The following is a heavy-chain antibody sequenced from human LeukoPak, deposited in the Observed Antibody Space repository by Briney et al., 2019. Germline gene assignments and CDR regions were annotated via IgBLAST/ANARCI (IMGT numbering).Heavy chain of an antibody. Sequence: GGSLRLSCAASGFTVSSNYMSWVRQAPGKGLEWVSVIYSGGSTYYADSVKGRFTISRDNSKNTLYLQMNSLRAEDTAVYYCAKGRRYSSSSGLAFDIWGQGTMVTVSS. D-gene: IGHD6-6*01. CDR1: GFTVSSNY. CDR3: AKGRRYSSSSGLAFDI. V-gene: IGHV3-53*01. J-gene: IGHJ3*02. CDR2: IYSGGST.